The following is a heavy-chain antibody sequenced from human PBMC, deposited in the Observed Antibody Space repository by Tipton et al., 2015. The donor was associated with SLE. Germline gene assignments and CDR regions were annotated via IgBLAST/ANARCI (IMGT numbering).Heavy chain of an antibody. V-gene: IGHV4-59*01. CDR2: IYYSGST. D-gene: IGHD1-14*01. CDR1: GGSIINDY. Sequence: TLSLTCTVSGGSIINDYWTWIRQPPGKGLEWIGYIYYSGSTNYNPSLKSRVTISVNTSKNQFSLKLSSVTAADTAVYYCARWGAQLGTDNWFDPWGQGTLVTVSS. CDR3: ARWGAQLGTDNWFDP. J-gene: IGHJ5*02.